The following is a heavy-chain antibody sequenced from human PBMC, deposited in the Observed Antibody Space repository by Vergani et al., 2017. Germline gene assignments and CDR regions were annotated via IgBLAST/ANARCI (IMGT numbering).Heavy chain of an antibody. CDR1: GFTFRGTG. Sequence: QVQLVESGEGGFQPGRSLSPSGASFGFTFRGTGMHGVRKAPGKGLEWVAVIWYDGSNKSYADPVKGRFPISRDKSKNTLYLQMNSLRAEDTAVYYCAREVSGWFNWFDPWGQGTLVTVSS. CDR3: AREVSGWFNWFDP. CDR2: IWYDGSNK. V-gene: IGHV3-33*01. D-gene: IGHD6-19*01. J-gene: IGHJ5*02.